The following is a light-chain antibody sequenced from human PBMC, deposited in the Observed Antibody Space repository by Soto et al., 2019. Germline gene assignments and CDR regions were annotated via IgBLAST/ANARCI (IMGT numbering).Light chain of an antibody. Sequence: QSALTQPASVSGSPGQSITISCTGTSGNIGNYDLVSWYQQHPGKAPKLMIYEGSRRPSGVSNRFSGSKSGNTASLTISGLQAEDQADYWCCSYAGSATVVFGGGTKVTVL. CDR3: CSYAGSATVV. CDR1: SGNIGNYDL. CDR2: EGS. J-gene: IGLJ2*01. V-gene: IGLV2-23*01.